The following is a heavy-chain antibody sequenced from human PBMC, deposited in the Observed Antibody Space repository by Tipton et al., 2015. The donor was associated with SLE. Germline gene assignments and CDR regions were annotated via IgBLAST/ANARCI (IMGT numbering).Heavy chain of an antibody. J-gene: IGHJ6*02. CDR1: GYTFTSYG. CDR3: ARCPGIVGAPTEVFSDCYEIGV. Sequence: QLVQSGPEVKKPGASVKVSCKASGYTFTSYGISWVRQAPGQGLEWMGWISAYNGNTNYAQKLKGRVTMTTDTSTSTAYMELRSFRSDDTAVYYCARCPGIVGAPTEVFSDCYEIGVWRQGSAVTVSS. CDR2: ISAYNGNT. D-gene: IGHD1-26*01. V-gene: IGHV1-18*01.